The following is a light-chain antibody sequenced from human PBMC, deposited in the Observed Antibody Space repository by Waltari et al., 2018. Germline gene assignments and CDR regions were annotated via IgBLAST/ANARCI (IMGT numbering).Light chain of an antibody. CDR3: QQYYDYLRT. V-gene: IGKV1-8*01. J-gene: IGKJ1*01. Sequence: AIRMTQSPSSLSASTGDRVTITCRASQSVSTYLAWYQQKPGKAPKPLIYAASTLQRGVPSGFSVSGSGTDFTLSISCLQSEDFATYYCQQYYDYLRTFGQGTKVEIK. CDR2: AAS. CDR1: QSVSTY.